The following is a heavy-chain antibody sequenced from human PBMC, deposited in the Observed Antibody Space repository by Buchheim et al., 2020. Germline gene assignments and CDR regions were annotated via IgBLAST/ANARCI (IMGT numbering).Heavy chain of an antibody. V-gene: IGHV5-10-1*03. CDR1: GYTFTSHW. Sequence: EVQLVQSGAEVKKPGESLRISCKGFGYTFTSHWISWVRQMPGKGLEWMGRMDPDDSYTNYSPSFQGNVTISADKSISTAYLHWRSLKASDTAMYYCARQDCSSGVCYFFDHWGQGTL. CDR3: ARQDCSSGVCYFFDH. CDR2: MDPDDSYT. J-gene: IGHJ4*02. D-gene: IGHD2-8*01.